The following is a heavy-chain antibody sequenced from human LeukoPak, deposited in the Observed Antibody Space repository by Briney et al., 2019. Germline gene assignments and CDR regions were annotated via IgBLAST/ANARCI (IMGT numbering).Heavy chain of an antibody. Sequence: GGSLRLSCAASGFTFSSYAISWGRQAPGKGLEWVSAISGSGGSTYYADSVKGRFTISRDNSKNTLYLQMNSLRAEDTAVYYCAKPHLGGYDLFDYWGQGTLVTVSS. CDR2: ISGSGGST. D-gene: IGHD5-12*01. J-gene: IGHJ4*02. V-gene: IGHV3-23*01. CDR1: GFTFSSYA. CDR3: AKPHLGGYDLFDY.